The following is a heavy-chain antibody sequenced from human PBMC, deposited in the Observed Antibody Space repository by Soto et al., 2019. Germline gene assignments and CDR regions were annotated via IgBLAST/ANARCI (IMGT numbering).Heavy chain of an antibody. V-gene: IGHV1-24*01. CDR3: APVNSNYKRGCLDT. J-gene: IGHJ5*02. CDR1: GYSFTEVS. CDR2: VDPDGGET. Sequence: ASVKVSCKVSGYSFTEVSVHWVRQAPGKGLEWMGCVDPDGGETVYAQKFQGRVRMTEDTSTETASVEVSSLRPEDTAVYYCAPVNSNYKRGCLDTWGQETLVTVS. D-gene: IGHD4-4*01.